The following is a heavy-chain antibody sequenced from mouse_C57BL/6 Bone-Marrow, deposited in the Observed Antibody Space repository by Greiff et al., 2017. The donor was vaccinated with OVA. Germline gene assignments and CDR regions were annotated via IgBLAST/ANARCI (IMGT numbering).Heavy chain of an antibody. Sequence: VQLQQPGAELVKPGASVKMSCKASGYTFTSYWITWVKQRPGQGLEWIGDIYPGSGSTNYNEKFKSKATLTVDTSSSTSYMQLSSLTSEDSAVYYCARSRAGPHYYAMGYWGQGTSVTVSS. CDR2: IYPGSGST. D-gene: IGHD3-3*01. CDR1: GYTFTSYW. J-gene: IGHJ4*01. CDR3: ARSRAGPHYYAMGY. V-gene: IGHV1-55*01.